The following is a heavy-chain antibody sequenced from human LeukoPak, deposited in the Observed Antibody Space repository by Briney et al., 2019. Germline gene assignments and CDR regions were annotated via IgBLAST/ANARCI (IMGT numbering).Heavy chain of an antibody. D-gene: IGHD3-10*01. J-gene: IGHJ4*02. CDR3: ARDLTRGENDY. CDR1: GFTFSSYW. Sequence: GGSLRLSCAASGFTFSSYWMSWVRQAPGKGLEWVANIKQDGSEKYYVDSVKGRFTISRDNAKNSLYLQMNSLGAEDTAVYYCARDLTRGENDYWGQGTLVTVSS. CDR2: IKQDGSEK. V-gene: IGHV3-7*01.